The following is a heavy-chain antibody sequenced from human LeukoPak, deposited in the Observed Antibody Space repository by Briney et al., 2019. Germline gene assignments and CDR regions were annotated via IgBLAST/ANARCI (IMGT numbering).Heavy chain of an antibody. Sequence: GGSLRLSCAASGFTFSGYAMSWVRQAPGKGLEWVSAISGSGGSTYYADSVKGRFTISRDNSKNTLYLQMNSLRAEDTAVYYCAKGKMVRPQFDYWGQGTLVTVSS. V-gene: IGHV3-23*01. CDR2: ISGSGGST. CDR1: GFTFSGYA. D-gene: IGHD1-1*01. CDR3: AKGKMVRPQFDY. J-gene: IGHJ4*02.